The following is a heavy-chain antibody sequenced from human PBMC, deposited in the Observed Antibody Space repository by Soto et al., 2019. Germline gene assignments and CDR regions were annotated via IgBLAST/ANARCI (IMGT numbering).Heavy chain of an antibody. Sequence: GGSLRLSCAASGFTFSSYSMNWVRQAPGKGLEWVSSISSSSSYIYYADSVKGRFTISRDNAKNSLYLQMNSLRAEDTAVYYCARARSRQWLVQDYFDYWGQGTLVTVSS. CDR2: ISSSSSYI. J-gene: IGHJ4*02. V-gene: IGHV3-21*01. CDR1: GFTFSSYS. D-gene: IGHD6-19*01. CDR3: ARARSRQWLVQDYFDY.